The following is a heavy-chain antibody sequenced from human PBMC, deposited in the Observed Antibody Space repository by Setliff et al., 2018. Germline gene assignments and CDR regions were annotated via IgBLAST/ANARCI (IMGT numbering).Heavy chain of an antibody. Sequence: SETLSLTCTVSGGSISSGSYYWSWIRQPAGKGLEWIGRIYTSGSTNYNPSLKSRVTISVDTSKNQFSLKPSSVTAADTAVYYCARGDIVSRPQLGHDAFDIWGQGTMVTVSS. CDR2: IYTSGST. CDR1: GGSISSGSYY. CDR3: ARGDIVSRPQLGHDAFDI. J-gene: IGHJ3*02. D-gene: IGHD2-15*01. V-gene: IGHV4-61*02.